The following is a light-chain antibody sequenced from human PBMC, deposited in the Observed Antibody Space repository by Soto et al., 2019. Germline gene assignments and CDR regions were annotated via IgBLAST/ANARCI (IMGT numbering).Light chain of an antibody. CDR3: CSYAGSSAVV. CDR2: EVS. J-gene: IGLJ2*01. CDR1: SSDVGSYNL. V-gene: IGLV2-23*02. Sequence: QSALTQPASVSGSPGQSITISCTGTSSDVGSYNLVSWYQQHPGKAPKLMIYEVSKRPSGVSTRFSGSKSGNTAALTISGGQAEDEADYYCCSYAGSSAVVFGGGTQLTVL.